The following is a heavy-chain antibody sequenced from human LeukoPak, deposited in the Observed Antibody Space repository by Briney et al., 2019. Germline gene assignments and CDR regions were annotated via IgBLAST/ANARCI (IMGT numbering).Heavy chain of an antibody. CDR3: EGSQWEILWVKLDY. Sequence: KASETLSLTCTVSGYSISSYYYWGWIRQPPGKGLGWIGSIYHSGSTYYNPSLKSRVTIAVDTSKNQFSLKLSSVTAADTAVYYCEGSQWEILWVKLDYWGQGTLVTASS. CDR2: IYHSGST. D-gene: IGHD1-26*01. CDR1: GYSISSYYY. V-gene: IGHV4-38-2*02. J-gene: IGHJ4*02.